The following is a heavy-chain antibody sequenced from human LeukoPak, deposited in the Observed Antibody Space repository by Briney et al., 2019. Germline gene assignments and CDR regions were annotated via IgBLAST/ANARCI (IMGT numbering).Heavy chain of an antibody. J-gene: IGHJ4*02. CDR2: IKQDGSEK. Sequence: GGSLRLSCSASGFTLSTYWMSWVRQAPGKGLEWAANIKQDGSEKYYVDSVKGRFTISRDNAKNSLYLQMNSLRDEDTAVYYCSTSSGSLWGQGTLVTVSS. V-gene: IGHV3-7*01. D-gene: IGHD6-19*01. CDR1: GFTLSTYW. CDR3: STSSGSL.